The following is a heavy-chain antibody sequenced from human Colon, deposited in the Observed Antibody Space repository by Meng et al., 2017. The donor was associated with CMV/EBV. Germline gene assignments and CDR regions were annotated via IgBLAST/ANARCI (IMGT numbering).Heavy chain of an antibody. CDR1: GFSVSSNY. Sequence: GESLKISCAASGFSVSSNYMSWVRQAPGKGLEWVSFISYDVTDKYYGDSVKGRFSISRDNSKNTLYLQMNSLRAEDTAVYYCAKDGANYNLWQYGMDVWGQGSTVTVSS. J-gene: IGHJ6*02. CDR2: ISYDVTDK. V-gene: IGHV3-30*18. CDR3: AKDGANYNLWQYGMDV. D-gene: IGHD3-3*01.